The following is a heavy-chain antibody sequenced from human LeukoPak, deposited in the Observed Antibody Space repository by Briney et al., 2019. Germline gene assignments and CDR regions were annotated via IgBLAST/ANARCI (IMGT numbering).Heavy chain of an antibody. V-gene: IGHV3-21*01. CDR3: ARDPFLGAFDI. CDR1: GFTFSSYS. Sequence: PGGSLRLSCAASGFTFSSYSMNWVRQAPGKGLEWVSSTSSSSSYIYYADSVKGRFTISRDNAKNSLYLQMNSLRAEDTAVYYCARDPFLGAFDIWGQGTMVTVSS. D-gene: IGHD2/OR15-2a*01. CDR2: TSSSSSYI. J-gene: IGHJ3*02.